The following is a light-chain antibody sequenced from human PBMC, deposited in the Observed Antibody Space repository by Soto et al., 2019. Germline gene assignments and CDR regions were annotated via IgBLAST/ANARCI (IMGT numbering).Light chain of an antibody. CDR1: QSVSSSY. CDR3: HQYGSSPLT. J-gene: IGKJ4*01. V-gene: IGKV3-20*01. Sequence: EIVLTQSPGTLSLSPVERATLSCRANQSVSSSYLAWYHQKPGQAPRLLICGASSRATGIPDRFSGSGSGTDFTLTISILEPEDFAVYYCHQYGSSPLTFGGGTKVEIK. CDR2: GAS.